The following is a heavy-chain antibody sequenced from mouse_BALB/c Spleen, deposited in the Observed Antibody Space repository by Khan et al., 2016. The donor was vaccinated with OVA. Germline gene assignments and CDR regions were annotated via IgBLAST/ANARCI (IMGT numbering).Heavy chain of an antibody. CDR1: GFNIKDTS. J-gene: IGHJ2*01. Sequence: EVQLQQSGAELVKPGASVKLSCKASGFNIKDTSMHWVKQRPEQGLEWIGRIDPANGTTKYDQKFQGKATITADTSSNTAYLQLSSLTSEDTAVYDCARINAWGQGTTLTVSA. CDR2: IDPANGTT. V-gene: IGHV14-3*02. CDR3: ARINA.